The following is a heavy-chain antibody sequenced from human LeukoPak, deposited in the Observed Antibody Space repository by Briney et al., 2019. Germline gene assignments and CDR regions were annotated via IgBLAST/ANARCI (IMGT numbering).Heavy chain of an antibody. D-gene: IGHD5-18*01. CDR2: ISYDGSNK. CDR1: GFTFSSYA. CDR3: ARDRGYREFDY. J-gene: IGHJ4*02. V-gene: IGHV3-30*04. Sequence: GRSLRLSCAASGFTFSSYAMHWVRQAPGKGLEWVAVISYDGSNKYYADSVKGRFTISRDSSKNTLDLQMNSLRAEDTAVHYCARDRGYREFDYWGQGTLVPVSS.